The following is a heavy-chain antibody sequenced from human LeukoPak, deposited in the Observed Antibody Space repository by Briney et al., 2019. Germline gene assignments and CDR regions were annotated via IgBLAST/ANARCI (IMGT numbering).Heavy chain of an antibody. Sequence: PSQTLSLTCTVSSGSISSGDYYWSWVRQPPGKGLEWIGYSYYSGSTYYNPSLKSRVAISVDTSKNQFSLKLSSVTAADTAVYYCAREVSLGYCSGGSCYSEDYWGQGTLVTVSS. D-gene: IGHD2-15*01. J-gene: IGHJ4*02. CDR3: AREVSLGYCSGGSCYSEDY. CDR2: SYYSGST. V-gene: IGHV4-30-4*01. CDR1: SGSISSGDYY.